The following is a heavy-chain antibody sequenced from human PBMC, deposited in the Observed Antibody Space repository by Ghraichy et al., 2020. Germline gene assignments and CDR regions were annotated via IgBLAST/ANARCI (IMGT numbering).Heavy chain of an antibody. Sequence: SETLSLTCTASGGSISSFTSYWGWIRQPPGKGLEWIGSVSNSGSTYYDSSLKSRVTISVDTSKNQFSLNLNSVTAADTAVYYCARRGYGNAFDIWGQGALVPVSS. D-gene: IGHD5-12*01. V-gene: IGHV4-39*01. CDR2: VSNSGST. CDR3: ARRGYGNAFDI. CDR1: GGSISSFTSY. J-gene: IGHJ3*02.